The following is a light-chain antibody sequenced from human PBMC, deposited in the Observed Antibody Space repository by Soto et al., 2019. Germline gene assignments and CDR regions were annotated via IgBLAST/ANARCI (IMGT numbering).Light chain of an antibody. J-gene: IGLJ1*01. CDR1: SSDLGTYNY. V-gene: IGLV2-14*03. CDR3: CSYSSTSTYV. CDR2: GVN. Sequence: QSALTQPASVSGSPGQSVTISCTGSSSDLGTYNYVSWFQQHPGKAPGLMIFGVNNRPSGVSNRFSGSKSGNTASLTISGLQAEDEADYYCCSYSSTSTYVFGTGTKLTVL.